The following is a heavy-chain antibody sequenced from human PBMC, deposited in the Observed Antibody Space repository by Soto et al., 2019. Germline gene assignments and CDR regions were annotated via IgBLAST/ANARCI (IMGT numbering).Heavy chain of an antibody. Sequence: EVQLLESGGGFIHPGGSLRLSCAASGFSFSSFAMNWVRQAPGKGLEWVSIISGSAGSTFYADSVKGRFTISRDNSKSTLYLQINSLRADDTAVYYCATTRGAMIYANSVYGMDVWGQGTTVNVSS. V-gene: IGHV3-23*01. J-gene: IGHJ6*02. CDR2: ISGSAGST. CDR3: ATTRGAMIYANSVYGMDV. CDR1: GFSFSSFA. D-gene: IGHD2-8*01.